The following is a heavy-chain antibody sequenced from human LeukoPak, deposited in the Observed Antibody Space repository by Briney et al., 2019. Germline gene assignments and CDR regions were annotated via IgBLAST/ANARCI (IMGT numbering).Heavy chain of an antibody. D-gene: IGHD3-22*01. CDR2: IIPIFGTA. V-gene: IGHV1-69*05. CDR3: ARDGVTYYYGSSGYIDY. CDR1: GGTFSSYA. Sequence: SVKVSCKASGGTFSSYAISWVRRAPGQGLEWMGRIIPIFGTANYAQKFQGRVTITTDESTSTAYMELSSLRSEDTAVYYCARDGVTYYYGSSGYIDYWGQGTLVTVSS. J-gene: IGHJ4*02.